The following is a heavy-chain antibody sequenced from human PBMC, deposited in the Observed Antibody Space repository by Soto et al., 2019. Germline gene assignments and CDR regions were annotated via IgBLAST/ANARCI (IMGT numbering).Heavy chain of an antibody. CDR2: FDPEDGET. CDR1: GYTLTELS. CDR3: ATRNAGGRSGWLDDAFDI. V-gene: IGHV1-24*01. D-gene: IGHD6-19*01. Sequence: ASVKVSCKVSGYTLTELSMHWVRQAPGKGLEWMGGFDPEDGETIYAQKFQGRVTMTEDTSTDTAYMELSSLRSEDTAVYYCATRNAGGRSGWLDDAFDIWGQGTMVTVSS. J-gene: IGHJ3*02.